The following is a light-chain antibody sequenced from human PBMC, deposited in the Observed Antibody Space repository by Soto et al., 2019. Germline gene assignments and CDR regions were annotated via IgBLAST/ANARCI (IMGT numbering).Light chain of an antibody. Sequence: EIVMTQSPATLSVSPGERATLSCRASQSISSNLAWYQQKPGQAPRLLIYDASNRATGIPARFSGSGSGTDFTLTISSLETEELAVYDCQQRSNWPITVGQGTRLEIK. V-gene: IGKV3-11*01. CDR3: QQRSNWPIT. CDR2: DAS. J-gene: IGKJ5*01. CDR1: QSISSN.